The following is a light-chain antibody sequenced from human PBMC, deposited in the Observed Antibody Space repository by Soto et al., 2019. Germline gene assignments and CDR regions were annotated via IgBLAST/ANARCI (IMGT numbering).Light chain of an antibody. V-gene: IGLV2-8*01. CDR2: EVT. Sequence: QSVLTQPPSASGSPGQSVTISCTGTSSDVGGYNYVSWYQQYPGRAPKLMIYEVTKRPSGVPDRFSGSKSGNTASLTVSGLQAEDEADYSCSSSAASNNFYFVFGGGTKVTVL. J-gene: IGLJ3*02. CDR1: SSDVGGYNY. CDR3: SSSAASNNFYFV.